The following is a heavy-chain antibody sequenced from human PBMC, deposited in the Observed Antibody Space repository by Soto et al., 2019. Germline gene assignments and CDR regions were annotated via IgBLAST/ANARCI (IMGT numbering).Heavy chain of an antibody. CDR1: GYTFTTYD. D-gene: IGHD6-25*01. CDR3: ARRKERSGPHYFDY. J-gene: IGHJ4*02. CDR2: MNPYSGNT. V-gene: IGHV1-8*01. Sequence: ASVKVSCKASGYTFTTYDISWVRQATGQGLEWMGWMNPYSGNTGYAQKFQGRVTVTRNTSISTVYMELSGLRPDDAAVYYCARRKERSGPHYFDYWGQGSQVTVSS.